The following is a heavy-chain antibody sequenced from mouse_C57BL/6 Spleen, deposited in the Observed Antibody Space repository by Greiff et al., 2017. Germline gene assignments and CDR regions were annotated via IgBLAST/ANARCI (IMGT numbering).Heavy chain of an antibody. D-gene: IGHD2-4*01. Sequence: VQLQQPGAELVKPGASVKLSCKASGYTFTSYWMHWVKQRPGQGLEWIGMIHPNSGSTNYNEKFKSKATLTVDKSSSTAYMQLISLTSEDSAVYYCARGIYYDYGYAMDFWGQGTSVTVAS. V-gene: IGHV1-64*01. CDR3: ARGIYYDYGYAMDF. CDR1: GYTFTSYW. J-gene: IGHJ4*01. CDR2: IHPNSGST.